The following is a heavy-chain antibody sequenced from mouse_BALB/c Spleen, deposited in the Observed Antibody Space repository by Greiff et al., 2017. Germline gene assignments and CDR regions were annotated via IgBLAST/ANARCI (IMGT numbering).Heavy chain of an antibody. D-gene: IGHD1-1*01. CDR2: ISYSGST. CDR1: GDSITSGY. J-gene: IGHJ2*01. Sequence: EVKLVESGPSLVKPSQTLSLTCSVTGDSITSGYWNWIRKFPGNKLEYMGYISYSGSTYYNPSLKSRISITRDTSKNQYYLQLNSVTTEDTATYYCARYHYGSSYPYYFDYWGQGTTLTDSS. CDR3: ARYHYGSSYPYYFDY. V-gene: IGHV3-8*02.